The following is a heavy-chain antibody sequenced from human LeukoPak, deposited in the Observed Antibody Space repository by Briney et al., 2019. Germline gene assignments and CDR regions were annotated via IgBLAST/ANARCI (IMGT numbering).Heavy chain of an antibody. J-gene: IGHJ4*02. CDR1: GGSFSSYA. CDR3: ARGWLAETTVVTPYNY. V-gene: IGHV1-69*13. Sequence: ASVKVSCKASGGSFSSYAINWVRQAPGQGLEWMGGIIPIFGTANYAQKFQDRVTITAVESMSTVYMELSSLRSEDTAVYYCARGWLAETTVVTPYNYWGQGTLVTVSS. D-gene: IGHD4-23*01. CDR2: IIPIFGTA.